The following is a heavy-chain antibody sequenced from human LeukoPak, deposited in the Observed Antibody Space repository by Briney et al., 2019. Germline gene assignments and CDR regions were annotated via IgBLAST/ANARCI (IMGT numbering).Heavy chain of an antibody. J-gene: IGHJ4*02. CDR3: ARGDRSSWDTYYFDY. D-gene: IGHD6-13*01. CDR1: GFTFSSYW. Sequence: GGSLRLSCAASGFTFSSYWMSWVRQAPGKGLEWVANIKQDGSEKYYVDSVKGRFTIPRDNAKNSLYLQMNSLRAEDTAVYYCARGDRSSWDTYYFDYWGQGTLVTVSS. CDR2: IKQDGSEK. V-gene: IGHV3-7*03.